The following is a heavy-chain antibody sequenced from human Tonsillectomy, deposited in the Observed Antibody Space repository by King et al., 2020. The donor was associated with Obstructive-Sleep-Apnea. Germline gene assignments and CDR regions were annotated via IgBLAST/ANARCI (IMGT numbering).Heavy chain of an antibody. CDR3: AKVSRDGGIVEVPTAKEYYYYYYDLDV. Sequence: VQLVESGGGLVQPGGSLRLSCAASGFTFSSYAMNWVRQAPGKGLEWVSVITTGGSTYYADSVKGRFTISRDNPKNTLYLQMNSLRAEDTAEYYCAKVSRDGGIVEVPTAKEYYYYYYDLDVWGQGTTVTVSS. V-gene: IGHV3-23*04. D-gene: IGHD2-2*01. CDR2: ITTGGST. J-gene: IGHJ6*02. CDR1: GFTFSSYA.